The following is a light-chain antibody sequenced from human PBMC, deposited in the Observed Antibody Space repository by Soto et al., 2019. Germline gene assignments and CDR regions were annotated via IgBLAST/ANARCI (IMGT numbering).Light chain of an antibody. CDR1: SSDVGSYDL. V-gene: IGLV2-23*03. Sequence: QSVLTQPASVSGSPGQSITIPCIGTSSDVGSYDLVSWYQQHPGKAPQLMIYEGSKRPSGVSNRFSGSKSGNTASLTISGLQAEDAADYYCCSYAGGRTFYVFRSGTKFTVL. J-gene: IGLJ1*01. CDR2: EGS. CDR3: CSYAGGRTFYV.